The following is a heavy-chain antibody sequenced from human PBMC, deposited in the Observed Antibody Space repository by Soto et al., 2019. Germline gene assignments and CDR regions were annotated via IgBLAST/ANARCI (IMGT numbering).Heavy chain of an antibody. CDR1: GYSFTSYR. J-gene: IGHJ6*02. Sequence: GESLKISCQGSGYSFTSYRIGSVRQMPGKELACTGVIYPGDSDTRYSPSFQGKVTISPDKSISTPYLQRISLKASDTAMYFCASLDVWVQWTRGT. V-gene: IGHV5-51*01. CDR3: ASLDV. CDR2: IYPGDSDT.